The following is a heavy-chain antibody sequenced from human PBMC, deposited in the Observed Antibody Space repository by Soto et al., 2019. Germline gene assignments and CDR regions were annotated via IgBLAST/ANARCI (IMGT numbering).Heavy chain of an antibody. CDR1: GFTFSIYA. D-gene: IGHD4-17*01. CDR3: ARGSAYSDYDLEY. CDR2: VSGTGGSA. V-gene: IGHV3-23*01. Sequence: GGSLRPSCAASGFTFSIYAMTWVRQAPGKGLEWVSGVSGTGGSAYYADSVKGRFTISRDKSTNTLYLHMNSLRAEDTAVYYCARGSAYSDYDLEYWGQGTLVTVSS. J-gene: IGHJ4*02.